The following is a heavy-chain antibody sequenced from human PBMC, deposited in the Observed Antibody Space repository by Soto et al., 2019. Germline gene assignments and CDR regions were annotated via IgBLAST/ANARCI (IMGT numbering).Heavy chain of an antibody. D-gene: IGHD7-27*01. CDR3: ARASWGSGFDY. CDR1: GGSFSGYY. V-gene: IGHV4-34*01. Sequence: QVQLQQWGAGLLKPSETLSLTCAVYGGSFSGYYWSWIRQPPGKGLEWIGEINHSGSTNYNPSLKSRVTISVDTSKNPFSLKLSSVTAADTAVYYCARASWGSGFDYWGQGTLVTVSS. CDR2: INHSGST. J-gene: IGHJ4*02.